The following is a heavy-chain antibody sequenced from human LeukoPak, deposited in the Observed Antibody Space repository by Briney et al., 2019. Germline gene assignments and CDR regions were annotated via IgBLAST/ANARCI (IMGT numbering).Heavy chain of an antibody. V-gene: IGHV1-2*02. Sequence: GASVKVSCKASGYTFTGYYMHWVRQAPGQGLEWMGWINPNSGGTNYAQKFQGRVTMTRDTSISTAYMELSSLRAEDTAVYYCAFVFAKYYMDVWGKGTTVTVSS. J-gene: IGHJ6*03. CDR1: GYTFTGYY. CDR2: INPNSGGT. D-gene: IGHD3-16*01. CDR3: AFVFAKYYMDV.